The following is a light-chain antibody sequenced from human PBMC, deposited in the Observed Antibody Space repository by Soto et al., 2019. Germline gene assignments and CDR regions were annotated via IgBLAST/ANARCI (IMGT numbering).Light chain of an antibody. Sequence: EIVLTQFPGTLSLYTGERATLSCRASQSFSSSYLAWYQQKPGQAPRLLIYAASSRATGIPDRFSGSGSGTDFTLTISRLEPEDFAEYYCQHDVDSPWGLGQGTKVDIK. J-gene: IGKJ1*01. CDR3: QHDVDSPWG. CDR1: QSFSSSY. V-gene: IGKV3-20*01. CDR2: AAS.